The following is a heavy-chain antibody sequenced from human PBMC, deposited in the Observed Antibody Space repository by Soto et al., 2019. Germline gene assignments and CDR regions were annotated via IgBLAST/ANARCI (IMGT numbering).Heavy chain of an antibody. CDR2: IYYSGST. D-gene: IGHD5-12*01. CDR3: ARVRYSGYDFDY. J-gene: IGHJ4*02. CDR1: GGSISSGDYY. Sequence: RSLTCTVSGGSISSGDYYWSWIRQPPGKGLEWIGYIYYSGSTYYNPSLKSRVTISVDTSKNQFSLKLSSVTAADTAVYYCARVRYSGYDFDYCGQGTLVTVSS. V-gene: IGHV4-30-4*01.